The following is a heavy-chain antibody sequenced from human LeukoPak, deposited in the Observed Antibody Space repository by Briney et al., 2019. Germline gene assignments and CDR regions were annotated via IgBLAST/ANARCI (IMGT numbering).Heavy chain of an antibody. Sequence: SETLSLTCTVSGGSISSGSYYWSWIRQPAGKGLEWIGRIYTSGSTNYNPSLKSRVTISVDTSKNQFSLKLSSVTAADTAVYYCARDPGACSGGSCYNYYYYYMDVWGKGTTVTVSS. D-gene: IGHD2-15*01. J-gene: IGHJ6*03. V-gene: IGHV4-61*02. CDR1: GGSISSGSYY. CDR2: IYTSGST. CDR3: ARDPGACSGGSCYNYYYYYMDV.